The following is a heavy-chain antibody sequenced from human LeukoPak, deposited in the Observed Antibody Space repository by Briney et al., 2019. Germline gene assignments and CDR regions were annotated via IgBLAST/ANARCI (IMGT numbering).Heavy chain of an antibody. J-gene: IGHJ4*02. CDR2: INPSGGST. D-gene: IGHD3-22*01. CDR3: ARLNYYDSSGYQLGFDY. CDR1: GYTFTTYY. Sequence: GASVKVSCKASGYTFTTYYMHWVRQAPGQGLEWMGIINPSGGSTTYAQKFQGRVTMTRDKSTSTAYMELSSLRSEDTAVYYCARLNYYDSSGYQLGFDYGGQGTLVTVSS. V-gene: IGHV1-46*01.